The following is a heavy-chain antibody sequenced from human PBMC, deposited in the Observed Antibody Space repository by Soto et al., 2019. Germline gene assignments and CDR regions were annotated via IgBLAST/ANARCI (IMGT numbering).Heavy chain of an antibody. V-gene: IGHV3-23*01. CDR2: TSGSGGST. J-gene: IGHJ4*02. D-gene: IGHD3-22*01. Sequence: EVQLLESGGGLVQPGGSLRLSCAASGFTFSSYAMSWVRQAPGKGLEWVSATSGSGGSTYYADSVKGRVTISRDNSKNTLYLQMNSLRAEDTAVYYCAKSGLESSGYYLWHFDYWGQGTLVTVSS. CDR1: GFTFSSYA. CDR3: AKSGLESSGYYLWHFDY.